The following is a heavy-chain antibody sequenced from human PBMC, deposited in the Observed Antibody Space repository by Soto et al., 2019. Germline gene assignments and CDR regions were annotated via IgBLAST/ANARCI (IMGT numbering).Heavy chain of an antibody. D-gene: IGHD3-22*01. CDR3: AREAMIVVVIANHFDY. CDR1: GFTFSSYA. CDR2: ISYDGSNK. J-gene: IGHJ4*02. V-gene: IGHV3-30-3*01. Sequence: QVQLVESGGGVVQPGRSLRLSCAASGFTFSSYAMHWVRQAPGKGLEWVAVISYDGSNKYYADSVKGRFTISRDNYKNTLYLQMNSLRAEDTAVYYCAREAMIVVVIANHFDYWGQGTLVTVSS.